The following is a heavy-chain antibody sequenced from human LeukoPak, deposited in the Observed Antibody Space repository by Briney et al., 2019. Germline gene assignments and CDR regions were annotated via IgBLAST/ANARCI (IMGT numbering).Heavy chain of an antibody. V-gene: IGHV4-59*08. J-gene: IGHJ1*01. CDR3: ARHPSAMAAPGY. CDR2: TFYTGTT. CDR1: GDSISTYS. D-gene: IGHD6-19*01. Sequence: SETLCLTCIVSGDSISTYSLSWIRQSPGKGMEWVGYTFYTGTTYYNPSLQRRVTISPDTSKNQISLMLISVTAADTAVYYCARHPSAMAAPGYWGQGPLVTVYS.